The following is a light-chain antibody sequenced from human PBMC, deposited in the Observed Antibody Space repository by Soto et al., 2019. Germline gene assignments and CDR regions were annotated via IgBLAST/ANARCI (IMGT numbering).Light chain of an antibody. J-gene: IGKJ5*01. V-gene: IGKV3D-20*02. CDR2: GAS. CDR3: QQSNIMAT. CDR1: QSVSNNY. Sequence: EIVLTQSPATLSLSPGERATLSCRASQSVSNNYLAWYQQKPGQAPRLLIYGASNRATGIPDRFSGSGSGTDFTLTISRLEPEDFAVYYCQQSNIMATFGQGTRREIK.